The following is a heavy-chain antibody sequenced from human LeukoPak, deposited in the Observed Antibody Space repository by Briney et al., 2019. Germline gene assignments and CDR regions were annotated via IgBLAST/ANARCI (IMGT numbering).Heavy chain of an antibody. CDR2: ISGSGGST. CDR3: VRQLGYCSDGSCYFDY. Sequence: PGGSLRLSCAASGFTFSSYAMSWVRQAPGKGLEWVSAISGSGGSTYYADSVKGRFTLSRDNSKNTLFLQMNSLRAEDTAVYYCVRQLGYCSDGSCYFDYWGQGTLVTVSS. V-gene: IGHV3-23*01. CDR1: GFTFSSYA. D-gene: IGHD2-15*01. J-gene: IGHJ4*02.